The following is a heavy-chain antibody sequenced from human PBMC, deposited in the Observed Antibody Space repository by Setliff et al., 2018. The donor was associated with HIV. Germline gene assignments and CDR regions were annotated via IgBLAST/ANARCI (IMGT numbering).Heavy chain of an antibody. D-gene: IGHD3-22*01. Sequence: SVKVSCKASGVTFNYSFITWVRQAPGQGLEWMGGVVPTIHEATYAQKFQGRVTITADESATTVYMEMSGLTSEDTAIYYCARGADASGYFYREYFQHRGQGTLVTVS. V-gene: IGHV1-69*13. CDR1: GVTFNYSF. J-gene: IGHJ1*01. CDR3: ARGADASGYFYREYFQH. CDR2: VVPTIHEA.